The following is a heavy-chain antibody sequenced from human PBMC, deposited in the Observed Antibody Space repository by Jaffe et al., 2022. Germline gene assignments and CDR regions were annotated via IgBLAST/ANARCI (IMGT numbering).Heavy chain of an antibody. V-gene: IGHV4-38-2*01. CDR1: GYSISSGYY. CDR2: IYHSGST. Sequence: QVQLQESGPGLVKPSETLSLTCAVSGYSISSGYYWGWIRQPPGKGLEWIGSIYHSGSTYYNPSLKSRVTISVDTSKNQFSLKLSSVTAADTAVYYCARVGVAGAGVGFDPWGQGTLVTVSS. J-gene: IGHJ5*02. CDR3: ARVGVAGAGVGFDP. D-gene: IGHD6-19*01.